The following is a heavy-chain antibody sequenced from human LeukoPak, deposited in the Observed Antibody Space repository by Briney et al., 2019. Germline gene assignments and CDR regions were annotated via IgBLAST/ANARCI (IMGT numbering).Heavy chain of an antibody. J-gene: IGHJ4*02. Sequence: GGSLRLSCAASGFTFSSYGMHWVRQAPGKGLEWVAFIWYDGSNKYYSDSVKGRFTISRDNSKNTLYLQMNSLRAEDTAVYYCAKDPDWNDYWGQGTLVTVSS. CDR2: IWYDGSNK. V-gene: IGHV3-30*02. D-gene: IGHD1-1*01. CDR1: GFTFSSYG. CDR3: AKDPDWNDY.